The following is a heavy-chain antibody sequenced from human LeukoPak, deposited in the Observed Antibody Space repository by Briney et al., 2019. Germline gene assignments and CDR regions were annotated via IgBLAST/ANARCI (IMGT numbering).Heavy chain of an antibody. CDR1: GYSFSTHW. V-gene: IGHV5-51*01. Sequence: GESLKIPCKGSGYSFSTHWIGWVRQMPGKGLEWMGIIYPDDSDITYSPPFQGQVTISADKSISTAYLQWSSLKASDTAIYYCARHGGAYCSGNCFYYFDYWGQGTLVTVSS. CDR2: IYPDDSDI. J-gene: IGHJ4*02. CDR3: ARHGGAYCSGNCFYYFDY. D-gene: IGHD2-21*02.